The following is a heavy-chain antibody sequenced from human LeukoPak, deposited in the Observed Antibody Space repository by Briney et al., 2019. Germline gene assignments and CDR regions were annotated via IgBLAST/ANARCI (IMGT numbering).Heavy chain of an antibody. CDR2: IYYSGST. CDR1: GGSISSSSYY. J-gene: IGHJ4*02. V-gene: IGHV4-39*01. D-gene: IGHD1-26*01. Sequence: SETLSLTCTVSGGSISSSSYYWGWIRQPPGKGLEWIGSIYYSGSTYYNPSLKSRVTISVDTSKNQFSLKLSSVTAADTAVYYCASGSYYHRYWGQGTLVTVSS. CDR3: ASGSYYHRY.